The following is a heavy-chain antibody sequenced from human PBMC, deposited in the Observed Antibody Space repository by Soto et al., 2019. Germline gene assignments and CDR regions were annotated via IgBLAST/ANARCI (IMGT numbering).Heavy chain of an antibody. Sequence: PGGSLRLACAASGFTFSSYAMSWVRQAPGKGLEWVSAISGSGGSTYYADSVKGRFTISRDNSKNTLYLQMNSLRAEDTAVYYCAKGGPKGPQSHYFDYWGQGTLVTVSS. V-gene: IGHV3-23*01. CDR2: ISGSGGST. J-gene: IGHJ4*02. CDR3: AKGGPKGPQSHYFDY. CDR1: GFTFSSYA. D-gene: IGHD1-26*01.